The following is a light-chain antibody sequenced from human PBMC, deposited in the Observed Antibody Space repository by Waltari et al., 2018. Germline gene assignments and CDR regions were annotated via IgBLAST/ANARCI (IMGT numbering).Light chain of an antibody. V-gene: IGLV3-21*04. Sequence: SCVVTENPSVSVAPGETATITCGGDNIGTYSVHWYQQKAGQAPFLVIFYDRDRPSGIPDRFSGSNSGNTATLTISRVEAGDEARYYCHVWHPHVDPGVFGTGTEVTVL. CDR3: HVWHPHVDPGV. CDR2: YDR. J-gene: IGLJ1*01. CDR1: NIGTYS.